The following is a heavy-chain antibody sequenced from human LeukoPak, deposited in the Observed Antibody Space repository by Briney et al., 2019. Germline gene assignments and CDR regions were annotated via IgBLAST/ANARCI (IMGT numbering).Heavy chain of an antibody. CDR3: ARDENAYCSGGSCSYFQH. D-gene: IGHD2-15*01. J-gene: IGHJ1*01. Sequence: PGGSLRLSCAASGFTFSSYAMSWVRQAPGKGLEWVSAISGSGGSTYYADSVKGRFTISRDNSKNTLYLQMNSLRAEDTAVYYCARDENAYCSGGSCSYFQHWGQGTLVTVSS. CDR2: ISGSGGST. V-gene: IGHV3-23*01. CDR1: GFTFSSYA.